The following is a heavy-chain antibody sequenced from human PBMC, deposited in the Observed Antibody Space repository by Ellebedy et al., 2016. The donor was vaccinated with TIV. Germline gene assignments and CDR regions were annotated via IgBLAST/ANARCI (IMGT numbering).Heavy chain of an antibody. Sequence: GESLKISCKGSGYSFTSYWISWVRQMPGKGLEWMGRIDPTDSYTNYSPSFQGHVTISADKSISTAYLQWSSLKASDTAMYYCARHYGPRYSYGPVDYWGQGTLVTVSS. D-gene: IGHD5-18*01. CDR2: IDPTDSYT. CDR1: GYSFTSYW. CDR3: ARHYGPRYSYGPVDY. V-gene: IGHV5-10-1*01. J-gene: IGHJ4*02.